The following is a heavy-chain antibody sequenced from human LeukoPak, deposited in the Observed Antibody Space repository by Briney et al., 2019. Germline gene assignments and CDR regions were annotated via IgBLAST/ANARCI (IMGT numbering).Heavy chain of an antibody. J-gene: IGHJ4*02. Sequence: GGSLRLSCAASGLTVSSNYMSWVHQAPGKGLEWVSVIYSGGGTYYADSVKGRFTISRDNSKNTVFLQMNSLRAEDTAVYYCARRSSSSWLFDYWGQGTLVTVSS. D-gene: IGHD6-13*01. CDR2: IYSGGGT. V-gene: IGHV3-53*01. CDR3: ARRSSSSWLFDY. CDR1: GLTVSSNY.